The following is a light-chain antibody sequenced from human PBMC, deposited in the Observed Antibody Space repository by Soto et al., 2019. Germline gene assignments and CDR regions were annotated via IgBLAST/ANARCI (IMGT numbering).Light chain of an antibody. V-gene: IGLV1-40*01. CDR3: QSYDTGMSGV. J-gene: IGLJ1*01. CDR1: SSNIGAGYD. Sequence: QSVLTQPPSVSGAPGPRVTISCTGSSSNIGAGYDVHWYQQLPGTAPKLLIYGNINRPSGVPDRFSGSKSGTSASLAITGLQAEDEADYYCQSYDTGMSGVVGTGTKLTVL. CDR2: GNI.